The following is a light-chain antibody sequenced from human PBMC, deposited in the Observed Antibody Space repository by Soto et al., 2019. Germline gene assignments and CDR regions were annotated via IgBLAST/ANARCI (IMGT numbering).Light chain of an antibody. CDR3: TSYTTSATWV. CDR1: GSDIGGYKY. V-gene: IGLV2-14*01. CDR2: EAT. Sequence: QSALTQPASMSGSPGQSITISCTGTGSDIGGYKYVSWYQQYPGNAPKLMIYEATNRPSGVSNRFSGSKSGNTASLTISGLQAEDEADYYCTSYTTSATWVFGGGTKVTVL. J-gene: IGLJ3*02.